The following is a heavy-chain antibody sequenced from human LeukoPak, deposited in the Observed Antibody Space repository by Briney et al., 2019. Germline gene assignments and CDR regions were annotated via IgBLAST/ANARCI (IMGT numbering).Heavy chain of an antibody. CDR1: GGSISSSSYY. CDR3: ARRSSGRGLFDY. V-gene: IGHV4-39*02. D-gene: IGHD3-22*01. CDR2: IFYSGNT. Sequence: SETLSLTCTVSGGSISSSSYYWGWIRQPPGKGLEWIGSIFYSGNTYYNASLKSRVTISVDTSKNHFSLKLSSVTSADTAVYYCARRSSGRGLFDYWGQGTLATASS. J-gene: IGHJ4*02.